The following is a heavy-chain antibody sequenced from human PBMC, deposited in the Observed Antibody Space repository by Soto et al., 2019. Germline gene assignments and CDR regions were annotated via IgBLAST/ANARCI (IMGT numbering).Heavy chain of an antibody. CDR2: IFYTGST. V-gene: IGHV4-39*01. CDR3: ARTFLMGDPVVNWFDP. Sequence: PSETQSLTCTVSGGSIRTSSFYWGWIRQPPGKGLEWIGTIFYTGSTYYNPSLNSRVTISVDTSKNQFSLNLTSVTAADTAVYNCARTFLMGDPVVNWFDPWGQGTLVTVSS. CDR1: GGSIRTSSFY. J-gene: IGHJ5*02. D-gene: IGHD1-26*01.